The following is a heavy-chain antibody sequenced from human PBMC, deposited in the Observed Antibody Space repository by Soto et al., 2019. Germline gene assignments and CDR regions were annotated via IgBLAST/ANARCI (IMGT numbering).Heavy chain of an antibody. J-gene: IGHJ4*02. CDR1: GGSVHDFY. V-gene: IGHV4-59*02. CDR3: ARGVVYYATSGYFSFDS. Sequence: RSLTCNLSGGSVHDFYWLWFRQPPGKGLEWVGHVHYSESTNYSPSLNSRATISLDTSKSQLSLKLRSVTSADTAMYFCARGVVYYATSGYFSFDSWGQGLPVTVSS. D-gene: IGHD3-16*01. CDR2: VHYSEST.